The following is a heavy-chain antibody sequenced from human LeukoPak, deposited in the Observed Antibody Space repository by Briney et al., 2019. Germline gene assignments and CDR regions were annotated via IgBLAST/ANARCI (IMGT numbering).Heavy chain of an antibody. J-gene: IGHJ4*02. CDR1: GFTFSSYW. D-gene: IGHD3-22*01. CDR2: INSDGSST. V-gene: IGHV3-74*01. Sequence: GGSLRLSCAASGFTFSSYWMHWVRQAPGKGLVWVSRINSDGSSTSYADSVKGRFTISRDNAKNTLYLQMNSLRAKDTAVYYCARAPYYYDSSGYLDYWGQGIQVSVSS. CDR3: ARAPYYYDSSGYLDY.